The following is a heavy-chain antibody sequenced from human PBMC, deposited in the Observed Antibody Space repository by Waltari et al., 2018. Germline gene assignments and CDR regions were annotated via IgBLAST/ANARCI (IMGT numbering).Heavy chain of an antibody. CDR2: IYPGDSDT. J-gene: IGHJ4*02. Sequence: EVQLVQSGAEVQKPGESLKISCKGSGYSFPRYWIGWVGQMPGKGLEWMGIIYPGDSDTRYSPSFQGQVTISADKSISTAYLHWSILKASDTAMYYCARHVGGVGATRGVDYWGQGTLVTVSS. CDR1: GYSFPRYW. D-gene: IGHD1-26*01. V-gene: IGHV5-51*01. CDR3: ARHVGGVGATRGVDY.